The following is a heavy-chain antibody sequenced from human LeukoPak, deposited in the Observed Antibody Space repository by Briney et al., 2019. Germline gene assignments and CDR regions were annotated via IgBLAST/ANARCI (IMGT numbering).Heavy chain of an antibody. D-gene: IGHD3-16*01. V-gene: IGHV3-48*03. Sequence: PGGSLRLSCLASGFTFSTFEMNWVRQAPGKGLEWVSLITGSGSSIYYADSVKGRFTTSRDNAKNSLYLHMSSLRAEDMAVYYCARMGYDDLWDSPEIPLDYWGQGTLITVSS. CDR3: ARMGYDDLWDSPEIPLDY. J-gene: IGHJ4*02. CDR2: ITGSGSSI. CDR1: GFTFSTFE.